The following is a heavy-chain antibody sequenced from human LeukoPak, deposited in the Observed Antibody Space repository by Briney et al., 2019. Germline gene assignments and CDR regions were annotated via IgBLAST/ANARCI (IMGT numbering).Heavy chain of an antibody. J-gene: IGHJ5*02. Sequence: PGGTLRLSCATSGFTFSTYWMTWVRQAPGKGLEWVANIKQDGSEKYYVDSVKGRFNISRDNAKNSLYLQMNSLRDEDTAVYYCARGQTWIQLWPRGQGTLVTVSS. CDR2: IKQDGSEK. CDR1: GFTFSTYW. CDR3: ARGQTWIQLWP. V-gene: IGHV3-7*04. D-gene: IGHD5-18*01.